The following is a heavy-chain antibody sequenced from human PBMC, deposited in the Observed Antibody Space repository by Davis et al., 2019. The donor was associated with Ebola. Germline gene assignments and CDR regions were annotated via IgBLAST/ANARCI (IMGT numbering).Heavy chain of an antibody. CDR1: GFTFSGSA. D-gene: IGHD4-17*01. V-gene: IGHV3-73*01. CDR2: IRSKANSYAT. Sequence: GGSLRLSCAVSGFTFSGSAMHWVRQASGKGLEWVGRIRSKANSYATAYAASVKGRFTISRDDSKNTAYLQMNSLKTEDTAVYYCTSAYGDYDYWGQGTLVTVSS. J-gene: IGHJ4*02. CDR3: TSAYGDYDY.